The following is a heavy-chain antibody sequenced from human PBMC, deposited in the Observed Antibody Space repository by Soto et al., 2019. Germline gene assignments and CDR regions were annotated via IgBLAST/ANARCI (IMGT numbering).Heavy chain of an antibody. V-gene: IGHV6-1*01. D-gene: IGHD3-22*01. Sequence: SQTLSLTCAISGDRFSSNSAAWNWIRQSPSRGLEWLGRTYYRSKWYNDYAVSVKSRITINPDTSKNQFSLQLNSVTPEDTAVYYCARARYYDSSGYYYDYYYYYGMDVWGQGTTVTVSS. CDR3: ARARYYDSSGYYYDYYYYYGMDV. CDR1: GDRFSSNSAA. J-gene: IGHJ6*02. CDR2: TYYRSKWYN.